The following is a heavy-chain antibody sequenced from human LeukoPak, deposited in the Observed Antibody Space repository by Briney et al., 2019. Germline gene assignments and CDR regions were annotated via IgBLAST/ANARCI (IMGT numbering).Heavy chain of an antibody. CDR1: GYTFTSYY. Sequence: ASVKVSCKASGYTFTSYYMHWVRQAPGQGLEWMGIINPSGGSASYAQKFQGRVTMTRDMSTSTVYMELSSLRSEDTAVYYCARSPGSWYEGEYFQHWGQGTLVTVSS. V-gene: IGHV1-46*01. J-gene: IGHJ1*01. CDR2: INPSGGSA. D-gene: IGHD6-13*01. CDR3: ARSPGSWYEGEYFQH.